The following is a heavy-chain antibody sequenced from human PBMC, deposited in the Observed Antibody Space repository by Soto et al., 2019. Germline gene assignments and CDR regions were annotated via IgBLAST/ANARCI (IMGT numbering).Heavy chain of an antibody. Sequence: EVQLVESGGGLVKPGGSLRLSCAASGFTFSNAWMTWVRQAPGRGLEWVGRIQSKTDSGTTDYSAPVKGRFTISRDDSKNTLYLQMNSLQTEDTAVYYCTPDRDVEVRGVLFHYWRQGTLVTVSS. CDR3: TPDRDVEVRGVLFHY. D-gene: IGHD3-10*01. J-gene: IGHJ4*02. CDR2: IQSKTDSGTT. CDR1: GFTFSNAW. V-gene: IGHV3-15*01.